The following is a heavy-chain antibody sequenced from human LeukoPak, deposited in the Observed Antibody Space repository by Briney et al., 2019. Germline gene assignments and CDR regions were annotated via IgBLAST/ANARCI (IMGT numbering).Heavy chain of an antibody. CDR1: GASITRSTYY. Sequence: SSETLSLTCTVSGASITRSTYYWGWIRQPPGKGLEWIGCIYYSGSTYYNPSLKSRVTISVDTSKNQFSLKLSSVTAADTAVYYCARGKVPAARFDYWGQGTLVTVSS. J-gene: IGHJ4*02. CDR2: IYYSGST. CDR3: ARGKVPAARFDY. V-gene: IGHV4-39*07. D-gene: IGHD2-2*01.